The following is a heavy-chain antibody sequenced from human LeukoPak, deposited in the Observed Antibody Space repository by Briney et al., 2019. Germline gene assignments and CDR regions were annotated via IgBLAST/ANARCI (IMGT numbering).Heavy chain of an antibody. CDR3: ARKPLSGGYGGTIDY. V-gene: IGHV3-53*01. Sequence: GGSLRLSCAASGFTVSSNYMSWVRQAPGKGLEWVSVIYSGGSTYYADSVKGRFTISRDNAKNTLYLRMNSLRAEDTAIYYCARKPLSGGYGGTIDYWGQGTLVTVSS. J-gene: IGHJ4*02. D-gene: IGHD5-12*01. CDR1: GFTVSSNY. CDR2: IYSGGST.